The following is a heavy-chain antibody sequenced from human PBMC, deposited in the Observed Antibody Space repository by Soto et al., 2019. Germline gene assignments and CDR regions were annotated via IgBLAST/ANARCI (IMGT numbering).Heavy chain of an antibody. J-gene: IGHJ4*02. CDR2: IYHSGST. V-gene: IGHV4-4*02. D-gene: IGHD3-16*01. Sequence: TSETLSLTCAVSGGSISSSNWWSWIRQPPGKGLEWIGEIYHSGSTNYNPSLKSRVTISVDKSKNQFSLKLSSVTAADTAVYYCARASLPHQLRLGGMGPSYFDYWGQGTLVTVSS. CDR3: ARASLPHQLRLGGMGPSYFDY. CDR1: GGSISSSNW.